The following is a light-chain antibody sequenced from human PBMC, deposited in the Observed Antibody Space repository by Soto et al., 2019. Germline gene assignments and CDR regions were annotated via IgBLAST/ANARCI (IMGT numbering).Light chain of an antibody. CDR1: ESVDIN. Sequence: EIVLTQSPATLSVSPGERVTLSCRASESVDINLAWYQQKPGQAPRLLIYGASTRATDMPGTFSGRGSGTEFTLTITSLQSEDFAVYWCQQYNNWPLTFGPGTRLEIK. V-gene: IGKV3-15*01. CDR2: GAS. J-gene: IGKJ5*01. CDR3: QQYNNWPLT.